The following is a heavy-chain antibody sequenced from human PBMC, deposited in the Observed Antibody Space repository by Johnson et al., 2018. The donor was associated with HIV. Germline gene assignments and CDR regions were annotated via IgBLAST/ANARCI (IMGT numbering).Heavy chain of an antibody. V-gene: IGHV3-66*02. CDR3: ARGGIIHDAFDI. CDR2: IYSGGST. D-gene: IGHD1-1*01. J-gene: IGHJ3*02. Sequence: VQLVESGGGVVQPERSLRLSCAASGFTVSSNYMSWVRQAPGKGLEWVSVIYSGGSTYYADSVKGRFTISRDNSKNTLYLQMSSLRAEDTAVYYCARGGIIHDAFDIWGQGTMVTVSS. CDR1: GFTVSSNY.